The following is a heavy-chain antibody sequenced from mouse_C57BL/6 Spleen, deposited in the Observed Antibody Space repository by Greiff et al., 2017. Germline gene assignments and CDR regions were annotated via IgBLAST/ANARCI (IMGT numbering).Heavy chain of an antibody. CDR1: GFSFNTYA. Sequence: EVHLVESGGGLVQPKGSLKLSCAASGFSFNTYAMNWVRQAPGKGLEWVARIRSKSNNYATYYADSVKDRFTISRDDSESMLYLQMNNLITEDTAMYYCVRHLYYEYVPFAYWGQGTLVTVSA. V-gene: IGHV10-1*01. CDR2: IRSKSNNYAT. CDR3: VRHLYYEYVPFAY. D-gene: IGHD2-4*01. J-gene: IGHJ3*01.